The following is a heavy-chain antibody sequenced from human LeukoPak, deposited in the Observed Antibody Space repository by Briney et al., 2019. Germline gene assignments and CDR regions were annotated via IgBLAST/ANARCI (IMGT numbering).Heavy chain of an antibody. V-gene: IGHV1-18*01. CDR1: GYIFTSYG. J-gene: IGHJ4*02. CDR2: ISANNGHT. D-gene: IGHD3-22*01. Sequence: ASVKVSCKASGYIFTSYGLSWVRQAPGQGLEWMGWISANNGHTHYAQKFQSRLTITRDMSTRTVDMELRSLRSDDTAVYYCARDMRHYRYYESDEYYFNFEYWGQGTLVTVSS. CDR3: ARDMRHYRYYESDEYYFNFEY.